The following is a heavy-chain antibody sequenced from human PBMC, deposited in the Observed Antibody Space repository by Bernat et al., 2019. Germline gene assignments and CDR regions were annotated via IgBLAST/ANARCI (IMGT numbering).Heavy chain of an antibody. CDR1: GFTFSSYE. J-gene: IGHJ4*02. V-gene: IGHV3-48*03. CDR2: ISSSGSTI. CDR3: ARAPLRITMVQGALSFDD. D-gene: IGHD3-10*01. Sequence: EVQLVESGGGLVQPGGSLRLSCAASGFTFSSYEMNWVRQAPGKGLEWVSYISSSGSTIYYADSVKGRFTISRDNAKNSLYLQMNSLRAEDTAVYYCARAPLRITMVQGALSFDDWGQGTLVTVSS.